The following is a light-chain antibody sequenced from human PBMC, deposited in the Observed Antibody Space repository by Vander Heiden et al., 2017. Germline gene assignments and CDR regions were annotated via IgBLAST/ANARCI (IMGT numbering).Light chain of an antibody. J-gene: IGLJ2*01. CDR2: DVS. V-gene: IGLV2-14*03. CDR1: TSDIGTYDY. Sequence: QSALTPPASVSQAPGPSITISCTGTTSDIGTYDYVSWYQHHPGKAPKLLIYDVSSRPSGISSRFSGSKSGNTASLTISRLQDEDEADYYCNSYTATDGRILFGGGTKLTVL. CDR3: NSYTATDGRIL.